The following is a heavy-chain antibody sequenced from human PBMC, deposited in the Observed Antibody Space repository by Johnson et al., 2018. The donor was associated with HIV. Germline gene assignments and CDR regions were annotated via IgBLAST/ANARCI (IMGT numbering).Heavy chain of an antibody. CDR2: IYSGGST. CDR3: TRDWGEDGYTWGLGFDI. J-gene: IGHJ3*02. CDR1: GFTVSSNY. D-gene: IGHD5-24*01. Sequence: MLLVESGGGLVKPGGSLRLSCAASGFTVSSNYMSWVRQAPGKGLEWVSVIYSGGSTYYADSVKGRFTISRDHSKNTLNLQMNSLRPEDTGVYYCTRDWGEDGYTWGLGFDIWGPGTVVTVS. V-gene: IGHV3-66*02.